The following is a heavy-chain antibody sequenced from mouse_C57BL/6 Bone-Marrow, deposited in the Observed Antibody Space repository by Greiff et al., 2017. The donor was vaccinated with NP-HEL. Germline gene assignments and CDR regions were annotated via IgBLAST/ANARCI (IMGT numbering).Heavy chain of an antibody. CDR2: IYPGSGST. J-gene: IGHJ4*01. CDR1: GYTFTSYW. CDR3: ARDYDGRGYAMDY. D-gene: IGHD1-1*02. Sequence: QVQLKQPGAELVKPGASVKMSCKASGYTFTSYWITWVKQRPGQGLEWIGDIYPGSGSTNYNEKFKSKATLTVDTSSSTAYMQLSSLTSEDSAVYYCARDYDGRGYAMDYWGQGTSVTVSS. V-gene: IGHV1-55*01.